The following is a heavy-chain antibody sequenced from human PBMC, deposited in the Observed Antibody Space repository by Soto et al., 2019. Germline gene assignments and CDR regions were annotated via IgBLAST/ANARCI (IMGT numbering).Heavy chain of an antibody. V-gene: IGHV3-30*03. J-gene: IGHJ5*02. D-gene: IGHD6-13*01. CDR1: GFTFSVYG. CDR2: ISFDEIDT. CDR3: ATPLGPHSSSVDVPS. Sequence: VQLVESGGGVVQPGGSLRLSCAASGFTFSVYGMHWVRQAPGKGLEWVAFISFDEIDTHYADSVKGRFTISRDTSMNTLYLQMSSLGPADTAVYSFATPLGPHSSSVDVPSWGRGTLVTVSS.